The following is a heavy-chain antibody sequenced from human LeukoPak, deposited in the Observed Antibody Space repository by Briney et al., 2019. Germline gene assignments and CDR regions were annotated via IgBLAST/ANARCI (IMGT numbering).Heavy chain of an antibody. D-gene: IGHD6-13*01. Sequence: GGSLRLSCAASGFTFSSYWMHWVRQAPGKGLVWVSRINSDGSSTSYADSVKGRFTIPRDNAKNTLYLQMNSLRAEDTAVYYCARGASGSSWTEVFDYWGQGTLVTVSS. CDR1: GFTFSSYW. J-gene: IGHJ4*02. CDR3: ARGASGSSWTEVFDY. V-gene: IGHV3-74*01. CDR2: INSDGSST.